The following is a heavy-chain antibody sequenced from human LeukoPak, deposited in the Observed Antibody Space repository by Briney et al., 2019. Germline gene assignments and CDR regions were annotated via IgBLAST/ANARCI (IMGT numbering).Heavy chain of an antibody. CDR2: INHSGST. V-gene: IGHV4-34*01. Sequence: SETLSLTCAVYGGSFSGYYWSWIRQPPGKGLEWIGEINHSGSTNYNPSLKSRVTISVDTSKNQFSLKLSSVTAADTAVYYCARDPLFSRKYSGSQKALDAFDIWGQGTMVTVSS. J-gene: IGHJ3*02. CDR1: GGSFSGYY. D-gene: IGHD1-26*01. CDR3: ARDPLFSRKYSGSQKALDAFDI.